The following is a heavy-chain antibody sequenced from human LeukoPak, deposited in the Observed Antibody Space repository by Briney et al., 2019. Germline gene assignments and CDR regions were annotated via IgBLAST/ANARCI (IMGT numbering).Heavy chain of an antibody. CDR3: AREGLRFLEWFPD. J-gene: IGHJ4*02. Sequence: SVKVSCKASGGTFSSYASSWVRQAPGQGLEWMGGIIPIFGTANYAQKFQGRVTITADESTSTAYMELSSLRSEDTAVYYCAREGLRFLEWFPDWGQGTLVTVSS. CDR1: GGTFSSYA. CDR2: IIPIFGTA. D-gene: IGHD3-3*01. V-gene: IGHV1-69*13.